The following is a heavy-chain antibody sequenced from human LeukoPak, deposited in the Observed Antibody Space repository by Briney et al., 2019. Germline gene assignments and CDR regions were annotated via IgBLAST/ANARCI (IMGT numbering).Heavy chain of an antibody. CDR2: IWYDGSNK. D-gene: IGHD6-13*01. V-gene: IGHV3-33*01. J-gene: IGHJ6*02. CDR1: GFTFSSYG. Sequence: PGGSLRLSCAASGFTFSSYGMHWVRQAPGKGLEWLAVIWYDGSNKYYADSVKGRFTISRDNSKNTVYLQMNSLRVEDTAIYYCARRSVTSSWFPYGMDVWGQGTTVSVSS. CDR3: ARRSVTSSWFPYGMDV.